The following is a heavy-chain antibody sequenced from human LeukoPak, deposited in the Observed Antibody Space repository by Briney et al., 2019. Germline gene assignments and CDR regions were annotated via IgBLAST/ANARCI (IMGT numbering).Heavy chain of an antibody. CDR1: GGSISSSSYY. J-gene: IGHJ4*02. V-gene: IGHV4-31*03. Sequence: SETLSLTCTVSGGSISSSSYYWSWIRQHPGKGLEWIGYIYYSGSTYYNPSLKSRVTISVDTSKNQFSLKLSSVTAADTAVYYCARGYYDSSGWYYFDYWGQGTLVTVSS. CDR3: ARGYYDSSGWYYFDY. D-gene: IGHD3-22*01. CDR2: IYYSGST.